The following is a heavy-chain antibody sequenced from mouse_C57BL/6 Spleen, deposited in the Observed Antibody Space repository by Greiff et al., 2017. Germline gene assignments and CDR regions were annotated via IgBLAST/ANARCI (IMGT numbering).Heavy chain of an antibody. CDR1: GFTFSSYA. V-gene: IGHV5-4*01. D-gene: IGHD1-1*01. J-gene: IGHJ3*01. CDR3: ARDGNYGSTWAY. CDR2: ISDGGSYT. Sequence: EVQRVESGGGLVKPGGSLKLSCAASGFTFSSYAMSWVRQTPEKRLEWVATISDGGSYTYYPDNVKGRFTISRDNAKNNLYLQMSHLKSEDTAMYYWARDGNYGSTWAYWGQGTLVTVSA.